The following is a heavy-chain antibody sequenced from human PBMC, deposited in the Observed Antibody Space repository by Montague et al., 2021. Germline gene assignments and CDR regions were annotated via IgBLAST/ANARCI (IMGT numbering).Heavy chain of an antibody. Sequence: SETLSLTCTVSGDSISSKYFWCWFRQPLGKRLQWIVEIYHRTTSYSPSLKGRLTVSMDTSKNQFSLKLSSVTAADTAIYYCAFGSESAAELLDHWGQGTLVTVSS. D-gene: IGHD1-7*01. J-gene: IGHJ4*02. CDR1: GDSISSKYF. CDR3: AFGSESAAELLDH. CDR2: IYHRTT. V-gene: IGHV4-4*02.